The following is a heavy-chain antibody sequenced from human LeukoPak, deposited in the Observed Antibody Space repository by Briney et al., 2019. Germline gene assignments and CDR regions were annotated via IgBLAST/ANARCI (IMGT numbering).Heavy chain of an antibody. CDR1: GGSISSGNYY. Sequence: PSETLSLTCTVSGGSISSGNYYWSWIRQPAGKGLEWIGRNYSSGNTKYSPSLKSRVTISVDTSKNQFSLKLSSVTAADTAVYYCAGLTTVTPDSWGQGTLVTVSS. V-gene: IGHV4-61*02. CDR3: AGLTTVTPDS. D-gene: IGHD4-11*01. J-gene: IGHJ4*02. CDR2: NYSSGNT.